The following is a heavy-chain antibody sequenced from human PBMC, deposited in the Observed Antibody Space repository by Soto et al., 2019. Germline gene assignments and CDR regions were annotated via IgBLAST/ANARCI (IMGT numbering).Heavy chain of an antibody. Sequence: PGGSLRLSCAASGFTFSSYAMHWVRQAPGKGLEWVAVISYDGSNKYYADSVKGRFTISRDNSKNTLYLQMNSLRAEDTAVYYCARDYTISGKRHYFDYWGQGTLVTVSS. CDR1: GFTFSSYA. CDR3: ARDYTISGKRHYFDY. D-gene: IGHD1-26*01. CDR2: ISYDGSNK. V-gene: IGHV3-30-3*01. J-gene: IGHJ4*02.